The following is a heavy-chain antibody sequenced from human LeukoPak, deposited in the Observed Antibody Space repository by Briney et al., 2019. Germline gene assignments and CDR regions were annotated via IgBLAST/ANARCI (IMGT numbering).Heavy chain of an antibody. CDR3: AVAATPNYYYYYYMDV. J-gene: IGHJ6*03. CDR1: GYTFTGYD. Sequence: GASVKVSCKASGYTFTGYDINWVRQATGHGLEWMGWMNPNSGNTGYAQKFQGRVTMTRNTSISTAYMELSSLRSEDTAVYYCAVAATPNYYYYYYMDVWGKGTTVTVSS. V-gene: IGHV1-8*01. CDR2: MNPNSGNT. D-gene: IGHD2-15*01.